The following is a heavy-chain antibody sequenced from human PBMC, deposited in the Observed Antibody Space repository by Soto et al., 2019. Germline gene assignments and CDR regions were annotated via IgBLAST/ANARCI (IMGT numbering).Heavy chain of an antibody. V-gene: IGHV3-33*01. CDR3: ARGPDGPAMAPLSDKGYYYYYGMEV. D-gene: IGHD5-18*01. CDR1: GFTFSSYG. J-gene: IGHJ6*02. CDR2: IWYDGSNK. Sequence: QVQLVESGGGVVQPGRSLRLSCAASGFTFSSYGMHWVRQAPGKGLEWVAVIWYDGSNKYYADSVKGRFTISRDNSKNTLYLRMSSLGAEDPAVYYCARGPDGPAMAPLSDKGYYYYYGMEVWGQGTTGTVSS.